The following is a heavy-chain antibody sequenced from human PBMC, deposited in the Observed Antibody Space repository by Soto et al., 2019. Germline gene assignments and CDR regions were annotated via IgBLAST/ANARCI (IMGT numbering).Heavy chain of an antibody. CDR3: AKRRDSYATYHYYYGMDV. D-gene: IGHD5-18*01. V-gene: IGHV3-23*01. J-gene: IGHJ6*02. CDR2: ISGSGGST. CDR1: GFTFSSYA. Sequence: PGRSLRLSCAASGFTFSSYAMSWVRQAPGKGLEWVSAISGSGGSTYYADSVKGRFTISRDNSKNTLYLQMNSLRAEDTAVYYCAKRRDSYATYHYYYGMDVRGQGTTVTVS.